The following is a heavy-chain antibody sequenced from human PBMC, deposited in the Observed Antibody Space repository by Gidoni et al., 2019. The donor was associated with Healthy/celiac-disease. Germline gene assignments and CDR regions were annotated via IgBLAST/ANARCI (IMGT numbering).Heavy chain of an antibody. CDR2: IIPIVGTA. Sequence: QVQLVQSGAEVNKPVSSVKVSFKASAGTFSSYAISWVRQAPGQGLEWMGGIIPIVGTANYAQKFQGRVTITADESTSTAYMELSSLRSEDTAVYYCARERRSSGSYDFDYWGQGTLVTVSS. V-gene: IGHV1-69*01. D-gene: IGHD1-26*01. J-gene: IGHJ4*02. CDR3: ARERRSSGSYDFDY. CDR1: AGTFSSYA.